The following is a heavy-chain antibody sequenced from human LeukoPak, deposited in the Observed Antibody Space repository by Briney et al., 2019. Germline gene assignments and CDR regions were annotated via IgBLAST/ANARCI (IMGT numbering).Heavy chain of an antibody. J-gene: IGHJ4*02. CDR2: INHSGST. CDR1: GGSFSGYY. Sequence: SETLSLTCAVYGGSFSGYYWSWIRQPPGKGLEWIGEINHSGSTNYNPSLKSRVTISVDTSKNQFSLKLSSVTAADTAVYYCARGFTMVRGVIDWGQGTLVTVSS. D-gene: IGHD3-10*01. CDR3: ARGFTMVRGVID. V-gene: IGHV4-34*01.